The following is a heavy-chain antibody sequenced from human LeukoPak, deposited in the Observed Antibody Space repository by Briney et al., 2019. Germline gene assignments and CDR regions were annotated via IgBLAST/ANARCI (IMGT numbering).Heavy chain of an antibody. CDR3: AKEDGKYYYYYMDV. CDR2: ISGSGGST. V-gene: IGHV3-23*01. CDR1: GFTFSDYY. D-gene: IGHD5-24*01. Sequence: GGSLRLSCAASGFTFSDYYMSWIRQAPGKGLEWVSAISGSGGSTYYADSVKGRFTISRDNSKNTLYLQMNSLRAEDTAVYYCAKEDGKYYYYYMDVWGKGTTVTVSS. J-gene: IGHJ6*03.